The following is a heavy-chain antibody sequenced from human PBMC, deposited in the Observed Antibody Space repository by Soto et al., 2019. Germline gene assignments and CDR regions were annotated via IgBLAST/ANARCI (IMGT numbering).Heavy chain of an antibody. CDR1: GGTFSNFI. J-gene: IGHJ6*03. CDR3: ARGAYDPPYYYSYMDV. V-gene: IGHV1-69*08. Sequence: QVQLVQSGAEVKKPGSSVRVSCKASGGTFSNFILTWVRQAPGQGLEWMGRIIPILGTITYAQKFQGRVTITADKSSSTAYMELGRLRSEDTAVYYCARGAYDPPYYYSYMDVWGKGTTVTVSS. CDR2: IIPILGTI. D-gene: IGHD5-12*01.